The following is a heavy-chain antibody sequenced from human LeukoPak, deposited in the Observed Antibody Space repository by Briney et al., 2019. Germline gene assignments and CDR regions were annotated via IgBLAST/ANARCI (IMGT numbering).Heavy chain of an antibody. D-gene: IGHD3-10*01. J-gene: IGHJ4*02. CDR1: GFTFSSYA. V-gene: IGHV3-23*01. Sequence: GGSLRLSCAASGFTFSSYAMSWVRQAPGKGLEWVSTISGSGGSTYYADSVKGRFTISRDNSKNTLFLQLNSLRAEDMAVYYCASILGSGSHNDYWGQGTLVTVSS. CDR3: ASILGSGSHNDY. CDR2: ISGSGGST.